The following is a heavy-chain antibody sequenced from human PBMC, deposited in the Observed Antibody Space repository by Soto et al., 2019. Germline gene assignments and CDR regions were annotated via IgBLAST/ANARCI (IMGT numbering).Heavy chain of an antibody. CDR2: ISSSGSTI. Sequence: EVQLVESGGGLVQPGGSLRLSCAASGFTFSSYEMNWVRQAPGKGLEWVSYISSSGSTIYYADSVKGRFTISRDNAKNSLYLQMNSLRAEDTAVYYCARDMDSSCPDYWGQGTLVTVSS. D-gene: IGHD6-13*01. CDR3: ARDMDSSCPDY. V-gene: IGHV3-48*03. J-gene: IGHJ4*02. CDR1: GFTFSSYE.